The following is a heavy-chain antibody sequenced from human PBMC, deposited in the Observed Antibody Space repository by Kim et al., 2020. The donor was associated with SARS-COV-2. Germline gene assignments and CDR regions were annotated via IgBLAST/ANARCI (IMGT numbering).Heavy chain of an antibody. V-gene: IGHV3-23*01. CDR2: ISVSGNKT. CDR1: GFTFSDYA. J-gene: IGHJ4*02. D-gene: IGHD3-22*01. Sequence: GGSLRLSCAASGFTFSDYAMSWVRQAPGKGLEWVAAISVSGNKTYYRDSVKGRFTISRDNSKTALYLQMNSLRVEDTAVYYCVRGEYCDSKRCFTVGVFGHWGQGTLVTVSS. CDR3: VRGEYCDSKRCFTVGVFGH.